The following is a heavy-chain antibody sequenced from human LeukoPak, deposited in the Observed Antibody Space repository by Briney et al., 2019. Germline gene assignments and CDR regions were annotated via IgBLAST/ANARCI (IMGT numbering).Heavy chain of an antibody. D-gene: IGHD6-13*01. V-gene: IGHV3-21*01. CDR2: ISSSSSYI. J-gene: IGHJ6*02. Sequence: GGSLRLSCAASGFTFRSYSMNWVRQAPGKGLEWVSSISSSSSYIYYADSVKGRFTISRDNAKNSLYLQMNSPRAEDTAVYYCARIIAAAGVYYYYGMDVWGQGTTVTVSS. CDR1: GFTFRSYS. CDR3: ARIIAAAGVYYYYGMDV.